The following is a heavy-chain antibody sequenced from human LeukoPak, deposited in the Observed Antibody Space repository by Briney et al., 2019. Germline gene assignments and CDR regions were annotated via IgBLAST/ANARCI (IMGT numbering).Heavy chain of an antibody. J-gene: IGHJ4*02. D-gene: IGHD3-10*01. CDR1: GFTFSSYS. CDR3: ARDQGWAYYGSGSYFYLDY. CDR2: ISSSSSYI. V-gene: IGHV3-21*01. Sequence: PGGSLRLSCAASGFTFSSYSMNWVRQAPGKGLEWVSSISSSSSYIYYADSVKGRFTISRDNAKNSLYLQMNSLRAEDTAVYYCARDQGWAYYGSGSYFYLDYWGQGTLVTVSS.